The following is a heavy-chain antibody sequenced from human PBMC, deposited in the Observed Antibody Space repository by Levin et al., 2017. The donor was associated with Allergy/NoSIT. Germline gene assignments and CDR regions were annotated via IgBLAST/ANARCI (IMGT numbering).Heavy chain of an antibody. CDR2: FDATEIT. CDR3: ARGYCSSSTCYRGYYFDY. D-gene: IGHD2-2*01. J-gene: IGHJ4*02. CDR1: GGSINNYY. Sequence: KASETLSLTCTVSGGSINNYYWGWIRQPAGKGLEWIGRFDATEITNYNPSLKSRVTLSVDTSKNQFSLKLSSVTAADTAVYYCARGYCSSSTCYRGYYFDYWGQGTLVTVSS. V-gene: IGHV4-4*07.